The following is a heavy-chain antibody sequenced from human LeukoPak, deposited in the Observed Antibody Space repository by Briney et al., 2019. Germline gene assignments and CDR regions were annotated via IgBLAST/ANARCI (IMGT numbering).Heavy chain of an antibody. Sequence: SQTLSLTCAISGDSVSSNSAVWNWIMQSPSRGLEWLGRTYYRPKWSYDFALSMKGRITINPDTSKNQFSLHLNSVTPEDTAVYYCTRVGSSGYDAFDIWGQGTMVTASS. D-gene: IGHD5-12*01. CDR3: TRVGSSGYDAFDI. J-gene: IGHJ3*02. CDR2: TYYRPKWSY. CDR1: GDSVSSNSAV. V-gene: IGHV6-1*01.